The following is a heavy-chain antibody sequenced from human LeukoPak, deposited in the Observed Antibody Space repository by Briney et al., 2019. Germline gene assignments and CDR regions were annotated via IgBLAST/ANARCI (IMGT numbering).Heavy chain of an antibody. V-gene: IGHV4-39*07. Sequence: SETLSLTCTVSGGSISSSSYYWGWIRQPPGKGLEWIGEINHSGNTNCNPSLKSRVTISVDTSKNQFSLNLSSVTAADTAVYYCARGPPTTALTYFQHWGQGTLVTVSS. D-gene: IGHD1-26*01. CDR3: ARGPPTTALTYFQH. J-gene: IGHJ1*01. CDR1: GGSISSSSYY. CDR2: INHSGNT.